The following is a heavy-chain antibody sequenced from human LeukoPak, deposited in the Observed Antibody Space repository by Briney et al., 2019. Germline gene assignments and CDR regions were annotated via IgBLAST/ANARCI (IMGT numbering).Heavy chain of an antibody. CDR3: AASPRGTSYYYYYYMDV. V-gene: IGHV3-48*01. CDR2: ISSSSSTI. D-gene: IGHD1-14*01. Sequence: GGSLRLSCAASGFTFSSYAMNWVRQAPGKGLEWVSYISSSSSTIYYADSVKGRFTISRDNAKNSLYLQMNSLRAEDTAVYYCAASPRGTSYYYYYYMDVWGKGTTVTVSS. J-gene: IGHJ6*03. CDR1: GFTFSSYA.